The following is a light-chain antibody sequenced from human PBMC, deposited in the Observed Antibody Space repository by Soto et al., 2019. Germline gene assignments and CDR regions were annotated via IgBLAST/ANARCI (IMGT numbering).Light chain of an antibody. J-gene: IGKJ1*01. CDR1: QSINKW. CDR2: EAS. V-gene: IGKV1-5*03. Sequence: EIQKTQFPSTPSASVRERVTLPCRASQSINKWLAWYQHKPGKAPALLIYEASSLESGVPSRFSGSGFGTEFTLTISSLQPDDFATYYCQQYNRYRAFGQGTKV. CDR3: QQYNRYRA.